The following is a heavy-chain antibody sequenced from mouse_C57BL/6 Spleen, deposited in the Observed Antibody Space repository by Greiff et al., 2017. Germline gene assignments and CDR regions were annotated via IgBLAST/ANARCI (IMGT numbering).Heavy chain of an antibody. CDR3: ASGGSSGYDAMDY. CDR1: GYTFTSYW. CDR2: IDPSDSYT. V-gene: IGHV1-69*01. J-gene: IGHJ4*01. D-gene: IGHD3-2*02. Sequence: VQLQQPGAELVMPGASVKLSCKASGYTFTSYWMHWVKQRPGQGLEWIGEIDPSDSYTNYNQKFKGKSTLTVDKSSSTAYMQLSSLTSEDSAVYYCASGGSSGYDAMDYWGQGTSVTVSS.